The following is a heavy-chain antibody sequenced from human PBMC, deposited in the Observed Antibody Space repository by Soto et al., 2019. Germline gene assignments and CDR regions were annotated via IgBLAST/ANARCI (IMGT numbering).Heavy chain of an antibody. CDR2: IKSKFDGGTT. V-gene: IGHV3-15*01. CDR1: GFTFSDAW. D-gene: IGHD6-19*01. J-gene: IGHJ4*02. Sequence: EVHLVESGGGLVKPGGSLRLSCEGSGFTFSDAWMNWVRQAPGKGLEWVGRIKSKFDGGTTDYAAPVKGRFTISRDDSRLTLYLQMDSLKTEDTALYYCTTDRFSSDWYVPIDSWGQGTLVIVSS. CDR3: TTDRFSSDWYVPIDS.